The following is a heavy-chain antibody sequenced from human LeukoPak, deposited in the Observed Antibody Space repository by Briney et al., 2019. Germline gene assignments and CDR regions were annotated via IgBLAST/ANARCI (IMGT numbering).Heavy chain of an antibody. V-gene: IGHV3-23*01. J-gene: IGHJ4*02. CDR3: AKVDGYYYDSSGYSD. Sequence: GGSLRLSCAASGFTFSSYGMSWVRQAPGKGLEWVSAISGSGGSTYYADSVKGRFTISRDNSKNTLYLQMNSLRAEDTAVYYCAKVDGYYYDSSGYSDWGQGTLVTVSS. D-gene: IGHD3-22*01. CDR1: GFTFSSYG. CDR2: ISGSGGST.